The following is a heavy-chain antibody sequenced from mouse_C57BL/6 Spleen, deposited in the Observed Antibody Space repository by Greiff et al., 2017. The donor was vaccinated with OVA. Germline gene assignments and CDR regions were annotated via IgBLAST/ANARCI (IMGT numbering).Heavy chain of an antibody. CDR1: GYSITSYY. J-gene: IGHJ3*01. Sequence: EVQLVESGPGLAKPSQSLSLSCSVTGYSITSYYWNWIRKFPGNKLEYIGYISYSGSTYYNPSLKSRISITRDTSKNQYYLQLNSVTTEDTATYYCASGGDEAWFAYWGQGTLVTVSA. V-gene: IGHV3-8*01. CDR2: ISYSGST. CDR3: ASGGDEAWFAY.